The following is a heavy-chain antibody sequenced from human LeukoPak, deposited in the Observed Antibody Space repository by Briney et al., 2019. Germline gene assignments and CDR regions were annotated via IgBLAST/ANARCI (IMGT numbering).Heavy chain of an antibody. CDR3: ARRTGYTSSYFYGFDP. CDR1: GGSTSYYY. V-gene: IGHV4-59*08. D-gene: IGHD6-13*01. J-gene: IGHJ5*02. CDR2: ISYSGST. Sequence: SATLSLTCTVSGGSTSYYYWSGIRQPPGKGLEWVGYISYSGSTNYNPSLKSRVTISVDTSKNQFSLKLTAVTAADTAVYYCARRTGYTSSYFYGFDPWGQGTLVTVSS.